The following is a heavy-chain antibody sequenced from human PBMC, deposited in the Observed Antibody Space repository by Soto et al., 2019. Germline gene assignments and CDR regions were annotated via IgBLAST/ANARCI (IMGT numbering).Heavy chain of an antibody. V-gene: IGHV4-39*01. J-gene: IGHJ4*02. CDR3: AKFVRDDFRRSDLDH. D-gene: IGHD3-16*01. CDR2: FYYSGTT. Sequence: PSETLSLTCTVSGGSITASYSNWAWIRKPPGKGLEWIGTFYYSGTTSQNPPLRSRITISGDTSRNQFSLNLTSVTAAHTSVYFCAKFVRDDFRRSDLDHWGQGTLVTVSS. CDR1: GGSITASYSN.